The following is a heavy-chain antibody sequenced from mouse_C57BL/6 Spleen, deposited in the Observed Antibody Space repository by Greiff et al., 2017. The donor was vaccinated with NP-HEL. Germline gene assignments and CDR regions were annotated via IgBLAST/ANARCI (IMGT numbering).Heavy chain of an antibody. CDR2: IYPGDGDT. Sequence: QVHVKQSGPELVKPGASVKISCKASGYAFSSSWMNWVKQRPGKGLEWIGRIYPGDGDTNYNGKFKGKATLTADKSSSTAYMQLSSLTSDDSAVYFCARDYGSSHWYFDVGGTGTTVTVSS. J-gene: IGHJ1*03. V-gene: IGHV1-82*01. CDR3: ARDYGSSHWYFDV. CDR1: GYAFSSSW. D-gene: IGHD1-1*01.